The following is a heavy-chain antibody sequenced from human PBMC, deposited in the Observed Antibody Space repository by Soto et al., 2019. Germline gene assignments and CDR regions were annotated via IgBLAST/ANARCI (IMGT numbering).Heavy chain of an antibody. CDR2: IKQDGSEK. D-gene: IGHD3-16*01. CDR1: GFTFSSYW. Sequence: EVQLVESGGGLVQPGGSLRLSCAASGFTFSSYWMSWVRQAPGKGLEWVANIKQDGSEKYYVDSVKGRFTISRDNAKNSQYLQSNSLRAEDTAVYYCARGPYYDYVSGTTGFDYWGEGALVT. CDR3: ARGPYYDYVSGTTGFDY. J-gene: IGHJ4*02. V-gene: IGHV3-7*05.